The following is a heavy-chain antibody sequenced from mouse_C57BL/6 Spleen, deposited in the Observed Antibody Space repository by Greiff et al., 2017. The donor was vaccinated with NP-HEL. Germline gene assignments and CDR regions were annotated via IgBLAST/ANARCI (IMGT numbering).Heavy chain of an antibody. CDR1: GYTFTDYY. CDR2: INPYNGGT. D-gene: IGHD4-1*01. CDR3: ARRVTGSYYFDY. J-gene: IGHJ2*01. V-gene: IGHV1-19*01. Sequence: EVQLQQSGPVLVKPGASVKMSCKASGYTFTDYYMNWVKQSHGKSLEWIGVINPYNGGTSYNQKFKGKATLTVDKSSSTAYMELNSLTSEDSAVYYCARRVTGSYYFDYWGQGTTLTVSS.